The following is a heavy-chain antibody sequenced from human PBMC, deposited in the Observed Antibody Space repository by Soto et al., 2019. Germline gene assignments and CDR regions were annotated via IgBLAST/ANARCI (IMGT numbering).Heavy chain of an antibody. V-gene: IGHV4-31*11. CDR1: GASISSGSYY. CDR2: IYYSGST. Sequence: PSETPSLTCAVSGASISSGSYYWIWIRQHPGKGPEWIGYIYYSGSTSYNPSLKSRVTVSQDTSNNQVSLRLSSVTAADTAVYFCARGSLASMSAFDVWGQGTMVTVSS. J-gene: IGHJ3*01. D-gene: IGHD2-2*01. CDR3: ARGSLASMSAFDV.